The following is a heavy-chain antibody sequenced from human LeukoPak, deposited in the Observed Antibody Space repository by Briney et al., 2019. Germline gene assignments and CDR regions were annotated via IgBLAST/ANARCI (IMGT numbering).Heavy chain of an antibody. Sequence: GASVKVSCKTSGYTFTIYGISWVRQAPGQGLGWMGWISAYNGNTNCAQKLQGRVTMTTDTSTSTAYMELRSLRSDDTAVYYCATVAVAGDLDYWGQGTLVTVSS. D-gene: IGHD6-19*01. V-gene: IGHV1-18*01. CDR2: ISAYNGNT. CDR1: GYTFTIYG. CDR3: ATVAVAGDLDY. J-gene: IGHJ4*02.